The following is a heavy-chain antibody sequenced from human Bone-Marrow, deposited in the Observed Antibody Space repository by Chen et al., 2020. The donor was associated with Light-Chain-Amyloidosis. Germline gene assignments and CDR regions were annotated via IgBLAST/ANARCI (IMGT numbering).Heavy chain of an antibody. CDR2: IYPDDSDA. J-gene: IGHJ4*02. D-gene: IGHD5-12*01. CDR3: ARRRDGYNFDY. V-gene: IGHV5-51*01. CDR1: GYTFPNYW. Sequence: EVQLEQSGPEVKKPGESLKISCKGSGYTFPNYWLGWVRQLPGKGLEWMGVIYPDDSDARYSPSFEGQVTISVDKSITTAYLQWRSLKASDTAMYYCARRRDGYNFDYWGQGTLVTVSS.